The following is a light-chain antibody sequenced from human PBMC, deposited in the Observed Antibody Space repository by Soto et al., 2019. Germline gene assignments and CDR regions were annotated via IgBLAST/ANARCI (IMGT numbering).Light chain of an antibody. CDR2: AAS. CDR1: QSISGW. Sequence: DMQMTQSPSTLSASVGERVIITFRASQSISGWLAWYQQKPGKAPNLLIYAASTLETGVPSRFSGSGSGTDFTLTINGLQPEDFATYYCQQSKSFPWTFGQGTKVDIK. J-gene: IGKJ1*01. CDR3: QQSKSFPWT. V-gene: IGKV1-5*01.